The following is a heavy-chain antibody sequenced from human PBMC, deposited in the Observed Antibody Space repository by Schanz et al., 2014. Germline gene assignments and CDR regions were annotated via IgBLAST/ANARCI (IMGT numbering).Heavy chain of an antibody. CDR1: GFTFSSYA. J-gene: IGHJ6*02. CDR3: AKDGFGGAPDV. CDR2: ISGSGRDI. Sequence: EVQLVESGGGLIQPGGSLRLSCDASGFTFSSYAMIWVRQTPEKGMEWVSAISGSGRDIYFADSVKGRFTISRDNSKKTVYLQMSSLRVEDTAIYYCAKDGFGGAPDVWGQGTMVTVSS. D-gene: IGHD1-26*01. V-gene: IGHV3-23*04.